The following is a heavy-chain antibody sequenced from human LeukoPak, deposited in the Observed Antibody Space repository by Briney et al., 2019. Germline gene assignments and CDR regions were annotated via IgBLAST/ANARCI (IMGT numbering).Heavy chain of an antibody. Sequence: SETLSRTCAVYGWSFSGYYWSWIRQPPGKGLEWIGEINHSGSTNYNPSLKSRVTISVDTSKHQFSLKLSSVTAADTAVYYCARVLEGSSGQHWYFDLWGRGTLVTVSS. CDR2: INHSGST. CDR1: GWSFSGYY. V-gene: IGHV4-34*01. CDR3: ARVLEGSSGQHWYFDL. J-gene: IGHJ2*01. D-gene: IGHD6-19*01.